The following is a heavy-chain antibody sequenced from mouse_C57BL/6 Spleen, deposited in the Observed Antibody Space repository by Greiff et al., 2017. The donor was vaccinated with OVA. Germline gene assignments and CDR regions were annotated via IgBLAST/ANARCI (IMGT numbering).Heavy chain of an antibody. V-gene: IGHV1-50*01. CDR1: GYTFTSYW. Sequence: VQLQQPGAELVKPGASVKLSCKASGYTFTSYWMQWVKQRPGQGLEWIREIDPSDSYTNYNQKFKGKATLTVDTSSSTAYMQLSSLRSEDSAVYYCARERKQLRLFAYWGQGTLVTVSA. D-gene: IGHD3-2*02. CDR2: IDPSDSYT. CDR3: ARERKQLRLFAY. J-gene: IGHJ3*01.